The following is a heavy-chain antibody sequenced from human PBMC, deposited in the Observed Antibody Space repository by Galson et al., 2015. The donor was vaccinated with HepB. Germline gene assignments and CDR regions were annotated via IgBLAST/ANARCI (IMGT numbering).Heavy chain of an antibody. CDR2: ISAYNGNT. CDR3: ARGGGSYYVHDPLDY. D-gene: IGHD1-26*01. CDR1: GYTFTSYG. V-gene: IGHV1-18*01. Sequence: SVKVSCKASGYTFTSYGISWVRQAPGQGLEWMGWISAYNGNTNYAQKLQGRVTMTTDTSTSTAYMELRSLRSDDTAVYYRARGGGSYYVHDPLDYWGQGTLVTVSS. J-gene: IGHJ4*02.